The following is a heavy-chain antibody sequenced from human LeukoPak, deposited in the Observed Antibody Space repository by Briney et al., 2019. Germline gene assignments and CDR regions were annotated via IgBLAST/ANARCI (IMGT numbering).Heavy chain of an antibody. Sequence: SETLSLTCTVSGGSTGSDYWSWIRQPPGKGLEWIAYVYYSGVTSYNPSLKSRVAISVDTSKNQFSLKLSSVTAADTAVYYCARTKTAMDPHDAFDIWGQGTMVTVSS. D-gene: IGHD5-18*01. V-gene: IGHV4-59*08. CDR2: VYYSGVT. CDR1: GGSTGSDY. J-gene: IGHJ3*02. CDR3: ARTKTAMDPHDAFDI.